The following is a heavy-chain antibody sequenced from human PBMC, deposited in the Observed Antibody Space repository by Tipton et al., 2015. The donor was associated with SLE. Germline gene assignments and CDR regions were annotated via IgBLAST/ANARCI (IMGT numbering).Heavy chain of an antibody. CDR2: INHSGST. V-gene: IGHV4-4*02. CDR1: GGSISSSNW. D-gene: IGHD1-7*01. J-gene: IGHJ4*02. CDR3: ARFGTVFDY. Sequence: TLSLTCAVSGGSISSSNWWSWVRQPPGKGLEWIGEINHSGSTNYNPSLKSRVTISVDTSKNQFSLKLSSVTAADTAVYYCARFGTVFDYWGQGTLVTVSS.